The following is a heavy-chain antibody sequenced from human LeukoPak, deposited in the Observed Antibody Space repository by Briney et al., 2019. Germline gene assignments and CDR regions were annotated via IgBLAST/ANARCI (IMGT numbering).Heavy chain of an antibody. J-gene: IGHJ4*02. Sequence: GGSLRLSCAASGLTFSSYAMHWVRQAPGKGLEWVAVISYDGSNKYYADSVKGRFTISRDNSKNTLYLQMNSLRAEDTAVYYCARDRTYPGYSSGWVFDYWGQGTLVTVSS. CDR2: ISYDGSNK. D-gene: IGHD6-19*01. V-gene: IGHV3-30-3*01. CDR1: GLTFSSYA. CDR3: ARDRTYPGYSSGWVFDY.